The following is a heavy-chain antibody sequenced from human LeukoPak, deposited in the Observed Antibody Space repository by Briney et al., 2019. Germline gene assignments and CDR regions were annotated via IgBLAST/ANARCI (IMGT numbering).Heavy chain of an antibody. Sequence: ASVKVSCKASGGTFSSYAISWVRQAPGQGLEWMGGIIPIFGTANYAQKFQGRVTITTDESTSTAYMELSSLRSEDTAVYYCARVYYDFINWFDPWGQGTLVTVSS. J-gene: IGHJ5*02. CDR2: IIPIFGTA. CDR3: ARVYYDFINWFDP. D-gene: IGHD3-3*01. CDR1: GGTFSSYA. V-gene: IGHV1-69*05.